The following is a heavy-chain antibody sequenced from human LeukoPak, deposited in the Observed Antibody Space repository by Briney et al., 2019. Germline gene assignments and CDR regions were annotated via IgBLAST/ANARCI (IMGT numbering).Heavy chain of an antibody. CDR2: ISGSRCTT. CDR1: RLTFSHYA. D-gene: IGHD6-19*01. CDR3: AKDRASGSGSYSYRGFDY. Sequence: GWALRVSCLASRLTFSHYAMSWVRQAPAKGLEGVSAISGSRCTTFYADSMKGRYTISRENSKNTLYLQINSLRVEDTAVHYCAKDRASGSGSYSYRGFDYGGQGTLVTVSS. J-gene: IGHJ4*02. V-gene: IGHV3-23*01.